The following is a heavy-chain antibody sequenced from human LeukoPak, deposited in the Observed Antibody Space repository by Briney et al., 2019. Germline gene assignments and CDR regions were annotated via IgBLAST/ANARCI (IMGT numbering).Heavy chain of an antibody. D-gene: IGHD6-13*01. J-gene: IGHJ4*02. CDR3: AKDEGQQQLEYYFDY. CDR2: ISYDGSNK. V-gene: IGHV3-30*18. Sequence: GGSLRLSCAASGFTFSSSAMSWVRQAPGKGLEWVAVISYDGSNKYYADSVKGRFTISRDNSKNTLYLQMNSLRAEATAVYYCAKDEGQQQLEYYFDYWGQGTLVTVSS. CDR1: GFTFSSSA.